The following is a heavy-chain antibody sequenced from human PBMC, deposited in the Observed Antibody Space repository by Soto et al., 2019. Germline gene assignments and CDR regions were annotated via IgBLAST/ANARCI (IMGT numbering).Heavy chain of an antibody. Sequence: QVQLVQSGAGVKKPGASVKVSCKASGYTFTSYGISWVRQAPGQGLEWMGWISAYNGNTNYAQKLQGRVTMTTDTATSTAYMELRSLGSDDTAVYYWARDCAPPAVVTEELSMDVWGQGTTVTVSS. J-gene: IGHJ6*02. CDR1: GYTFTSYG. D-gene: IGHD2-15*01. V-gene: IGHV1-18*04. CDR3: ARDCAPPAVVTEELSMDV. CDR2: ISAYNGNT.